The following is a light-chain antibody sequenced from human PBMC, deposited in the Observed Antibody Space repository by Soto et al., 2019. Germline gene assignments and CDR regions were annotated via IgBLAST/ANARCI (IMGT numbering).Light chain of an antibody. Sequence: QSVLTQPPSASGTPGQRVTISCSGSSSNIGSNYVYWYQQLPGTAPKLLIYSNNQRPSGVPDRFSGSKSGTSASLAISGLRSEDEADYYCQSYDSLNNSLFGGGTKVTVL. CDR2: SNN. J-gene: IGLJ2*01. CDR1: SSNIGSNY. CDR3: QSYDSLNNSL. V-gene: IGLV1-47*02.